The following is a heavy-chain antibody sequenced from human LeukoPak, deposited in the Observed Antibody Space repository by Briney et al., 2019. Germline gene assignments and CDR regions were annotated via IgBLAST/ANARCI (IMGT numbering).Heavy chain of an antibody. CDR2: ISAYNGNT. CDR1: GDTFTSYG. CDR3: ARDAPLRSTGDQSVDC. V-gene: IGHV1-18*01. D-gene: IGHD7-27*01. Sequence: ASVKVSCKASGDTFTSYGISWARQAPGQGLEWMGWISAYNGNTNYAQKFQGRVTMTTDTSTSTAYMELRSLRSDDTAVYYCARDAPLRSTGDQSVDCWGQGTLVIVSS. J-gene: IGHJ4*02.